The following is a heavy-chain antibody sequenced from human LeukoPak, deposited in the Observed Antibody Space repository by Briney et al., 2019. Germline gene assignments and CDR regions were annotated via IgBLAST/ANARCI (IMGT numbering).Heavy chain of an antibody. CDR1: GFTFSSYW. V-gene: IGHV3-53*01. D-gene: IGHD3-22*01. J-gene: IGHJ3*02. CDR3: ARTPTYYYDSSGSDAFDI. Sequence: GGSLRLSCAASGFTFSSYWMSWVRQAPGKGLEWVSVIYSGGSTYYAGSVKGRFTISRDNSKSTLYLQMNSLRAEDTAVYYCARTPTYYYDSSGSDAFDIWGQGTMVTVSS. CDR2: IYSGGST.